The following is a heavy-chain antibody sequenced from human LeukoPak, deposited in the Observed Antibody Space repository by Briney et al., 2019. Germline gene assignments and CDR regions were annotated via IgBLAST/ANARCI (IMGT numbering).Heavy chain of an antibody. CDR2: IYYSGST. V-gene: IGHV4-59*01. D-gene: IGHD3-10*01. J-gene: IGHJ4*02. CDR3: ARRLVRAYFDY. Sequence: SETLSFTCIVSGGSISSFYWSWIRQPPGKGLEWMGYIYYSGSTNYNPSLKSRVTISVDTPKNQFSLKLSSVTAADTAVYYCARRLVRAYFDYWGQGTLVTVSS. CDR1: GGSISSFY.